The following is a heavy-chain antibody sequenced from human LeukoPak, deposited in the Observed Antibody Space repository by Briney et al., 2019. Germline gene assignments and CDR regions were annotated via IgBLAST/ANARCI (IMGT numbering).Heavy chain of an antibody. CDR2: IYSSGTT. CDR3: ARDLNEAAGRYPAFDV. D-gene: IGHD1-1*01. CDR1: GGSINTYY. V-gene: IGHV4-59*01. Sequence: SETLTLTCSVSGGSINTYYWSWIRQHPGKGLEWIGYIYSSGTTNYNPSLKSRVTMSVDASKNQFSLNLTSVTAADTAVYFCARDLNEAAGRYPAFDVWGQGTLVTVSS. J-gene: IGHJ3*01.